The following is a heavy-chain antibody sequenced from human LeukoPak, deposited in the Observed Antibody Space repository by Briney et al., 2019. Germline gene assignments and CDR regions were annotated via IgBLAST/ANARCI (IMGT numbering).Heavy chain of an antibody. CDR1: GGTFSSYA. Sequence: ASVKVSCKASGGTFSSYAISWVRQAPGQGLEWMGGIIPIFGTANYAQKFQGRVTITTDESTSTAYMELSSLRSDDTAVYYCASVGFGELSLRGVLDYWGQGTLVTVSS. D-gene: IGHD3-10*01. CDR2: IIPIFGTA. V-gene: IGHV1-69*05. CDR3: ASVGFGELSLRGVLDY. J-gene: IGHJ4*02.